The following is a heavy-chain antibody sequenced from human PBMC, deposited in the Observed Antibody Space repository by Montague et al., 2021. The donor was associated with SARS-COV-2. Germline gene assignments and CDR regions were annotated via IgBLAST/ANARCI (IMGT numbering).Heavy chain of an antibody. J-gene: IGHJ4*02. D-gene: IGHD2-8*02. Sequence: SRRLSCAASGFPFSYFEMNWDRQAPGKGLEWISYISGAGTTIYYADSVKGRFTISRDNAKNSLYLQMNSLRAEDTAVYYCARDLVVTDGISDYWGQGTLVTVSS. V-gene: IGHV3-48*03. CDR1: GFPFSYFE. CDR3: ARDLVVTDGISDY. CDR2: ISGAGTTI.